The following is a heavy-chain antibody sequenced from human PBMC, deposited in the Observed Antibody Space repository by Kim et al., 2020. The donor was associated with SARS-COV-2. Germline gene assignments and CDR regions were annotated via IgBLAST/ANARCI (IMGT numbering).Heavy chain of an antibody. V-gene: IGHV3-43*02. Sequence: GGSLRLSCAASGFTFDDYAMHWVRQAPGKGLEWVSLISGDGGSTYYADSVKGRFTISRDNSKNSLYLQMNSLRTEDTALYYCAKDIPKSRGSYRRSYGMDVWGQGTTVTVSS. D-gene: IGHD1-26*01. J-gene: IGHJ6*02. CDR1: GFTFDDYA. CDR3: AKDIPKSRGSYRRSYGMDV. CDR2: ISGDGGST.